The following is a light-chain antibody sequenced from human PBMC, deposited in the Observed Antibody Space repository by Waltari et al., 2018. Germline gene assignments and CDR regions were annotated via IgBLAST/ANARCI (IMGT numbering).Light chain of an antibody. CDR3: HQSFISPPT. Sequence: DIQMTQSPSSLSASVGDKVTITCRCSQTVNTFLNWYRQKEGRAPELLIEAASILQSGVPSRFTGRVSGTQFTLTINNLQPEDFGIYYCHQSFISPPTFGPGTKVDI. CDR2: AAS. V-gene: IGKV1-39*01. CDR1: QTVNTF. J-gene: IGKJ3*01.